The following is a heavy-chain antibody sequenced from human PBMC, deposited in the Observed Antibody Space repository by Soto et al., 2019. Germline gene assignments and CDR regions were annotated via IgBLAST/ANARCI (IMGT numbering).Heavy chain of an antibody. CDR1: GFTFSSYG. J-gene: IGHJ4*02. V-gene: IGHV3-33*01. D-gene: IGHD3-9*01. CDR3: ARDRYFDWSPSVY. CDR2: IWYDGRNK. Sequence: QVQLVESGGGVVQPGRSLRLSCAASGFTFSSYGMHWVRQAPGKGLEWVAVIWYDGRNKYYADSVKGRCPISRDNSKNTLYLQMTSVRSEDAAVYYCARDRYFDWSPSVYWGQGTLVTVSS.